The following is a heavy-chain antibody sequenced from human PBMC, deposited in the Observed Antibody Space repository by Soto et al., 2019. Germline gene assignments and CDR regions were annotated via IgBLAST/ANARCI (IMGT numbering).Heavy chain of an antibody. Sequence: SETLSLTCTVSGGSVGSGRHYWSWIRQPPGKVPEWIGYIHDSGTTNYVSSLKSRVSISADPSRNQFFLKVYSVTAADTAVYYCARLVYDSSGYRPGWGQGTLVTVSS. CDR2: IHDSGTT. D-gene: IGHD3-22*01. CDR3: ARLVYDSSGYRPG. J-gene: IGHJ4*02. CDR1: GGSVGSGRHY. V-gene: IGHV4-61*01.